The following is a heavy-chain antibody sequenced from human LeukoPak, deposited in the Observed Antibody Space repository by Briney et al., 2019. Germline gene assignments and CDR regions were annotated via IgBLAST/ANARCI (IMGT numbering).Heavy chain of an antibody. Sequence: SETLSLTCTVSGGSISSSSYYWGWIRQPPGKGLEWIGSIYYSGSTYYNPSLKSRVTISVDTSKNQFSLKLSSVTAADTAVYYCARATADSNYFDYWGQGTLVTVSS. D-gene: IGHD4-17*01. CDR1: GGSISSSSYY. V-gene: IGHV4-39*07. CDR2: IYYSGST. J-gene: IGHJ4*02. CDR3: ARATADSNYFDY.